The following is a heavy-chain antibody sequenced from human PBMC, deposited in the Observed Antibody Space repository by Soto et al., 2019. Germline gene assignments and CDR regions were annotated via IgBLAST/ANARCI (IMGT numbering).Heavy chain of an antibody. Sequence: GGSLRLSCAASGFTFSSYGMHWVRQAPGKGLEWVAVISYDGSNKYYADSVKGRFTISRDNSKNTLYLQMNSLRAEDTAVYYCATQMDDILTGRRYYYGMDVWGQGTTVTVSS. V-gene: IGHV3-30*03. CDR3: ATQMDDILTGRRYYYGMDV. D-gene: IGHD3-9*01. CDR1: GFTFSSYG. CDR2: ISYDGSNK. J-gene: IGHJ6*02.